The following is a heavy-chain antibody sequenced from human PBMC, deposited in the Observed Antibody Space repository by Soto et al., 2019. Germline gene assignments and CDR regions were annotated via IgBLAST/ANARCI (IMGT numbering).Heavy chain of an antibody. D-gene: IGHD1-1*01. J-gene: IGHJ4*02. Sequence: QVQLQQWGAGLLKPSETLSLTCAVYGGSFSGYYWSWVRQYPGKGLEWIGEINPTGGTNYNPSLKSRVTISVDTSKDQFSLQLSSVTAADTAVYYCARTRATPASRNLDYWGQGTLVTVSS. V-gene: IGHV4-34*01. CDR3: ARTRATPASRNLDY. CDR1: GGSFSGYY. CDR2: INPTGGT.